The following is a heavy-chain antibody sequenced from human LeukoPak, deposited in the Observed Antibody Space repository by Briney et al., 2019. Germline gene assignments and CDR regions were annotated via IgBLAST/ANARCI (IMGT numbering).Heavy chain of an antibody. CDR2: IYTSGST. D-gene: IGHD3-22*01. CDR3: AGEPHYYDSSGYPVH. Sequence: PSETLSLTCTVPGGSISSYYWSWIRQPAGKGLEWIGRIYTSGSTNYNPSLKSRVTMSVDTSKNQFSLKLSSVTAADTAVYYCAGEPHYYDSSGYPVHWGQGTLVTVSS. V-gene: IGHV4-4*07. CDR1: GGSISSYY. J-gene: IGHJ4*02.